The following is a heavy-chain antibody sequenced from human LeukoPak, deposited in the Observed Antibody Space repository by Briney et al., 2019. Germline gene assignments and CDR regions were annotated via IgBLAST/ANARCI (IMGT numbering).Heavy chain of an antibody. J-gene: IGHJ5*02. CDR1: GGSISSSSYY. CDR2: INHSGST. Sequence: SETLSLTCTVSGGSISSSSYYWGWIRQPPGKGLEWIGEINHSGSTNYNPSLKSRVTISVDTSKNQFSLKLSSVTAADTAVYYCARTVGWFDPWGQGTLVTVSS. CDR3: ARTVGWFDP. V-gene: IGHV4-39*07.